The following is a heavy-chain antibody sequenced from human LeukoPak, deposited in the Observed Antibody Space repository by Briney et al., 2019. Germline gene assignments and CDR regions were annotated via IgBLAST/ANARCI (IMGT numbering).Heavy chain of an antibody. Sequence: SETLSLTCAVYGGSSSGYYWSWIRQPPGKGLEWIGEINHSGSTNYNPSLKSRVIISVDTSKNQFSLKLSSVTAADTAVYYCARGASGYWFDPWGQGTLVTVSS. CDR3: ARGASGYWFDP. CDR2: INHSGST. V-gene: IGHV4-34*01. CDR1: GGSSSGYY. J-gene: IGHJ5*02. D-gene: IGHD3-22*01.